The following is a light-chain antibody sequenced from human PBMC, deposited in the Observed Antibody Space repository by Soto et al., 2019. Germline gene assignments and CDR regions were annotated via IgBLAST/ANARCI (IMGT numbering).Light chain of an antibody. CDR2: KAS. J-gene: IGKJ1*01. CDR1: QTISSW. V-gene: IGKV1-5*03. CDR3: QHYNSYSEA. Sequence: DIEMTPSSSTLSASVPDRVTITCRASQTISSWLAWYQQKPGKVPKLLIYKASTLKSGVPSRFSGSGSGTEFTLTISSLQPDDFATYYCQHYNSYSEAFGQGTKVDIK.